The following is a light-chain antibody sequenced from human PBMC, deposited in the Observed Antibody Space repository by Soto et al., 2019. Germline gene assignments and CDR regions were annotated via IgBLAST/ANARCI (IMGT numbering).Light chain of an antibody. CDR2: GAS. V-gene: IGKV3-15*01. CDR3: QQYNNWLPGT. J-gene: IGKJ2*02. CDR1: QSVSSN. Sequence: EIVMTQSPATLSVSPGERATLSCRASQSVSSNLAWYQQKPGQAPRLLIYGASTRATGIPARFSGSGSGTEFTLTTSSLQSEDVAVYYCQQYNNWLPGTFGQGTKLEIK.